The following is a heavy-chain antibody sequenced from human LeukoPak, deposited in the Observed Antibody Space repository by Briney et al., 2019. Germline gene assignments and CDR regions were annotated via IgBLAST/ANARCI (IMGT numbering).Heavy chain of an antibody. J-gene: IGHJ4*02. Sequence: PSETLSLTCAVYGGSFSGYYWSWIRQPPGKGLEWIGEINHSGSTNYNPSLRSRVTISVDTSKNQFSLKLSSVTAADTAVYYCARGLGNYGDPSPFDYWGQGTLVIVSS. D-gene: IGHD4-17*01. CDR3: ARGLGNYGDPSPFDY. CDR1: GGSFSGYY. V-gene: IGHV4-34*01. CDR2: INHSGST.